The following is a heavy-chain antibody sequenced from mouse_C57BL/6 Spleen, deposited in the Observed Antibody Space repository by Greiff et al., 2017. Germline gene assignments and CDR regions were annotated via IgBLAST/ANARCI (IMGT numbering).Heavy chain of an antibody. CDR2: IYPGNSDT. CDR3: TPDGYYDAWFAY. V-gene: IGHV1-5*01. Sequence: EVQLQQSGTVLARPGASVKMSCKTSGYTFTSYWMHWVKQRPGQGLEWIGAIYPGNSDTSYNQKFKGKAKLTAVTSASTAYMELSSLTNEDSAVYYCTPDGYYDAWFAYWGQGTLVTVSA. CDR1: GYTFTSYW. J-gene: IGHJ3*01. D-gene: IGHD2-3*01.